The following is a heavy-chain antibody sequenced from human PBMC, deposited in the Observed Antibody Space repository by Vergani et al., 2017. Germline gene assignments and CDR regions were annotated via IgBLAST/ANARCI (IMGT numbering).Heavy chain of an antibody. V-gene: IGHV3-23*01. D-gene: IGHD1-26*01. Sequence: EVQLLESGGGLVQPGGSLRLSCAASGFTFSSYAMSGVRQAPGSGLEWVSALSGSGGSTYYADSVKGRFTISRDNSKNTLYLQMNRLSAEDTAVYYCEKPIKGAAGGVGAFDIWGQGTMVTVSS. J-gene: IGHJ3*02. CDR3: EKPIKGAAGGVGAFDI. CDR2: LSGSGGST. CDR1: GFTFSSYA.